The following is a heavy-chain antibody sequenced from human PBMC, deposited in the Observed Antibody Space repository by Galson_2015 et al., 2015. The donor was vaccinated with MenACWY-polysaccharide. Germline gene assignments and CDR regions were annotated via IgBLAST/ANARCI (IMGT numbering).Heavy chain of an antibody. CDR1: GFTFSSYG. D-gene: IGHD2-21*01. CDR3: AREGSRIVFHAFDV. CDR2: IQYDGTNK. V-gene: IGHV3-33*08. Sequence: SLRLSCAASGFTFSSYGMQWVRQAPGKGLEWVAVIQYDGTNKVYADSVKGRFSISRDNSKNTLYLEMNSLRAEDTALYYCAREGSRIVFHAFDVWGQGTMVTVSS. J-gene: IGHJ3*01.